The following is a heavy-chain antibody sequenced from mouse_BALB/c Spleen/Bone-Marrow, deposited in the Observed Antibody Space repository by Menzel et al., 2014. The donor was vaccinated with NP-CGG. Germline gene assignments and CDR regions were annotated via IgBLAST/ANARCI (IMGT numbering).Heavy chain of an antibody. Sequence: EVQLVESGSGLVQPGGSLKLSCAASGFDFSRYWMSWVRQAPGKGLEWIGEINPDSRTINYSPSLKDKFIISRDNAKNTLYLRLNKVRSEDTALYYCARPDYYGYLNYWGQGTTLTVSS. CDR2: INPDSRTI. J-gene: IGHJ2*01. CDR1: GFDFSRYW. D-gene: IGHD1-1*01. V-gene: IGHV4-1*02. CDR3: ARPDYYGYLNY.